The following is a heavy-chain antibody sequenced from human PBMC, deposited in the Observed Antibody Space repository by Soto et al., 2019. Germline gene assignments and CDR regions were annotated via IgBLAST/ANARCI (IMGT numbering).Heavy chain of an antibody. CDR2: IYYSGST. V-gene: IGHV4-31*03. Sequence: TLSLTCTVSGGSISSGGYYWSWIRQHPGKGLEWIGYIYYSGSTYYNPSLKSRVTISVDTSKNQFSLKLSSVTAADTAVYYCARGDTAMGIDYWGQGTLVTVSS. J-gene: IGHJ4*02. CDR3: ARGDTAMGIDY. D-gene: IGHD5-18*01. CDR1: GGSISSGGYY.